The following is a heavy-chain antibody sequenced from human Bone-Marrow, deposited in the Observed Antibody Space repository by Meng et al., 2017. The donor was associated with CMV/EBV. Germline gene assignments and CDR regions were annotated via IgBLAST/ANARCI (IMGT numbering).Heavy chain of an antibody. D-gene: IGHD3-22*01. V-gene: IGHV3-21*01. CDR2: ISSSSSYI. Sequence: GEPLKIPCAASGFTVSSNYISWVRQAPGKGLEWVSSISSSSSYIYYADSVKGRFTISRDNAKNSLYLQMNSLRVEDTAVYYCARASLTYYYDSSGYLDYWGQGARVTGSS. J-gene: IGHJ4*02. CDR1: GFTVSSNY. CDR3: ARASLTYYYDSSGYLDY.